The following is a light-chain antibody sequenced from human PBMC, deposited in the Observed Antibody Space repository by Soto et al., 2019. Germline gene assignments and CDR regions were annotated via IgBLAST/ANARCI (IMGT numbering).Light chain of an antibody. CDR1: QDSSNY. CDR2: DAS. J-gene: IGKJ3*01. CDR3: QQYDNLPLT. V-gene: IGKV1-33*01. Sequence: IQMTQSPSSLSASVGDRVTITCQASQDSSNYLNWYQQKPGKAPKLLIYDASNLETGVPSRFSVSGSGTDFTCTISSLQPEDIATYYCQQYDNLPLTFGHGTKVDIK.